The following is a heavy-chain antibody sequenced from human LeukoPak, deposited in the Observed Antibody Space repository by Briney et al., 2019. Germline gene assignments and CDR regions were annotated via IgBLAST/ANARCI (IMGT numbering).Heavy chain of an antibody. CDR1: GGTFSSYA. J-gene: IGHJ6*03. V-gene: IGHV1-69*05. Sequence: SVKLSCTASGGTFSSYAISWVRQAPGQGLEWMGRIIPIFGTANYAQKFQGRATITTDESASTAYMELTSPRSEDTAVYYCAGGGFLEWLPHHYYYYYMDVWGKGTTVTVSS. CDR2: IIPIFGTA. CDR3: AGGGFLEWLPHHYYYYYMDV. D-gene: IGHD3-3*01.